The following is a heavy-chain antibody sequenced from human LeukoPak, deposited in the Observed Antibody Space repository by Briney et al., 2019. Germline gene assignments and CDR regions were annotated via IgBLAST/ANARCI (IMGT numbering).Heavy chain of an antibody. Sequence: ASVKVSCKASGGTFSSYGISWVRQAPGQGLEWMGWISAYNGNTNYAQKLQGRVTMTTDTSTSTAYMELRSLRSDDTAVYYCARDSSGWSYYYYGMDVWGQGTTVTVSS. CDR1: GGTFSSYG. CDR3: ARDSSGWSYYYYGMDV. V-gene: IGHV1-18*01. CDR2: ISAYNGNT. D-gene: IGHD6-19*01. J-gene: IGHJ6*02.